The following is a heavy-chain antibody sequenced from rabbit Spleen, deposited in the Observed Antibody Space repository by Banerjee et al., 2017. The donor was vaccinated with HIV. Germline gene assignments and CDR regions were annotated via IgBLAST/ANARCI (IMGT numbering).Heavy chain of an antibody. CDR1: GFSFSSSYY. J-gene: IGHJ6*01. D-gene: IGHD1-1*01. CDR3: ARDTSSSFSSYGMDL. V-gene: IGHV1S45*01. CDR2: INSFTGRP. Sequence: QEQLVESGGGLVQPEGSLTLTCTASGFSFSSSYYMCWVRQAPGKGLEWIASINSFTGRPVYAAWVNHRFTISKTSATTVTLQMTRLTAADTATYFCARDTSSSFSSYGMDLWGPGTLVTVS.